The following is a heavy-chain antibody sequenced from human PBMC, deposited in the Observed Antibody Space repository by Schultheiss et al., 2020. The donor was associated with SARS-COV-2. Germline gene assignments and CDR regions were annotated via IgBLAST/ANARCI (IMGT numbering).Heavy chain of an antibody. CDR2: ISSNGGST. Sequence: GGSLRLSCAASGFTFSSYAMHWVRQAPGKGLEYVSAISSNGGSTYYANSVKGRFTISRDNSKNTLYLQMGSLRAEDMAVYYCARGFARAVAGTYFRNYYGMDVWGQGITVTVSS. J-gene: IGHJ6*02. D-gene: IGHD6-19*01. CDR1: GFTFSSYA. V-gene: IGHV3-64*01. CDR3: ARGFARAVAGTYFRNYYGMDV.